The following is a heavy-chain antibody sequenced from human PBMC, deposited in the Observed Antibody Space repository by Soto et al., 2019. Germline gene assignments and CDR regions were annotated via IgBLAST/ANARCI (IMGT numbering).Heavy chain of an antibody. CDR1: GYSISSGYY. D-gene: IGHD6-13*01. CDR2: IYHSGST. CDR3: ARPRVAAAGHYFDY. J-gene: IGHJ4*02. V-gene: IGHV4-38-2*01. Sequence: SSTLSLTCAASGYSISSGYYWGWIRQPPGKGLECIGSIYHSGSTYYNPSLKSRVTISVDTSKNQFSLKLSSVTAADTAVYYCARPRVAAAGHYFDYWGQGILVAVYS.